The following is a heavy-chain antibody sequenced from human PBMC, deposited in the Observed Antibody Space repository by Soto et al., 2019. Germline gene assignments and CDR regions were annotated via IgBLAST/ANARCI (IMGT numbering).Heavy chain of an antibody. CDR2: IYYSGST. D-gene: IGHD1-26*01. J-gene: IGHJ5*02. CDR3: ARSHEGAGQTNWLDP. CDR1: GFSISSGGYY. V-gene: IGHV4-31*03. Sequence: PSETLSLTCTVSGFSISSGGYYWSWIRQHPGKGLEWIGYIYYSGSTYYNPSLKSRVTISVDTSKNQFSLKLSSVTAADTAVYYCARSHEGAGQTNWLDPWGQGTLFTVS.